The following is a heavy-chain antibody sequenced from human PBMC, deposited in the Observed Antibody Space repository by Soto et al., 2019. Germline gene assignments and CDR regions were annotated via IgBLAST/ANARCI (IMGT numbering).Heavy chain of an antibody. Sequence: TSETLSLTXAVYGGSFSGYYWSWIRQPPGKGLEWIGEINHSGSTNYNPSLKSRVTISVDTSKNQFSLKLSSVTAADTAVYYCARDQLLYYYYGMDVWGQGTTVTV. D-gene: IGHD2-2*01. CDR3: ARDQLLYYYYGMDV. V-gene: IGHV4-34*01. CDR2: INHSGST. J-gene: IGHJ6*02. CDR1: GGSFSGYY.